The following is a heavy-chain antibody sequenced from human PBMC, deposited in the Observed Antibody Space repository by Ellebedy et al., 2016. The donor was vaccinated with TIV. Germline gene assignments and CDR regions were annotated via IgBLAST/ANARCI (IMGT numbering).Heavy chain of an antibody. CDR2: INFDGSIT. V-gene: IGHV3-74*01. CDR3: ARGGLGVVVVPTPLDH. CDR1: GFSFSNYW. Sequence: GGSLRLXXAASGFSFSNYWMHWVRQAPGKGLAWVSVINFDGSITTYADSVKGRFTISRDNAKNTVYLEMSNLRAEDTAIYFCARGGLGVVVVPTPLDHWGQGTLVTVSS. D-gene: IGHD2-2*01. J-gene: IGHJ4*02.